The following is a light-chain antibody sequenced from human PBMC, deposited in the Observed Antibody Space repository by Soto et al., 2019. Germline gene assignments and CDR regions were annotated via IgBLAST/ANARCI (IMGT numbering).Light chain of an antibody. CDR3: QSYDNSLSAYV. CDR2: GNI. V-gene: IGLV1-40*01. CDR1: SSNIGAGYD. Sequence: SVLTQPPSVSEAPGQRVTISCTGRSSNIGAGYDIHWYQQLPGTAPKVLIYGNINRPSGVPDRFSGSKSGTSASLAITGLQAEDEADYYCQSYDNSLSAYVFGPGTKVTVL. J-gene: IGLJ1*01.